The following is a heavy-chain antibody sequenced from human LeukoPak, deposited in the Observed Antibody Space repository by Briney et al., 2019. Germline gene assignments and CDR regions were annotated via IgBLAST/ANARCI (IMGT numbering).Heavy chain of an antibody. CDR1: GFTFSSYA. Sequence: GGSLRLSCAASGFTFSSYAMSWVRQAPGKGLKWVSAISGSGGSTYYADSVKGRFTISRDNSKNTLYLQMNSLRAEDTAVFYCVSLYSSSWYNYFDYWGQGTLVTVSS. V-gene: IGHV3-23*01. CDR2: ISGSGGST. D-gene: IGHD6-13*01. CDR3: VSLYSSSWYNYFDY. J-gene: IGHJ4*02.